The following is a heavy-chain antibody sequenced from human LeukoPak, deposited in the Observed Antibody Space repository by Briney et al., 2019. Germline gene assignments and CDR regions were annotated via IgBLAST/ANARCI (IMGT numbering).Heavy chain of an antibody. CDR1: GGTFSSYA. V-gene: IGHV1-18*01. Sequence: ASVKVSCKASGGTFSSYAISWVRQAPGQGLEWMGWISAYNGNTNYAQKLQGRVTMTTDTSTSTAYMELRSLRSDDTAVYYCARETLGKQQLADYWGQGTLVTVSS. J-gene: IGHJ4*02. CDR2: ISAYNGNT. D-gene: IGHD6-13*01. CDR3: ARETLGKQQLADY.